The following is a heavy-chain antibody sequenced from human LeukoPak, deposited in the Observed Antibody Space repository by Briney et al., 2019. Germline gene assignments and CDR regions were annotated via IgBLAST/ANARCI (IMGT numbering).Heavy chain of an antibody. D-gene: IGHD3-3*01. Sequence: SETLSLTCTVSGGSISSYYWSWIRQPSGKGLEWIGYIYYSGSTNYNPSLKSRVTISVDTSKNQFSLKLSSVTAADTAVYYCARSGRRTIFGVVIEFAGFDPWGQGTLVTVSS. CDR2: IYYSGST. CDR1: GGSISSYY. V-gene: IGHV4-59*01. CDR3: ARSGRRTIFGVVIEFAGFDP. J-gene: IGHJ5*02.